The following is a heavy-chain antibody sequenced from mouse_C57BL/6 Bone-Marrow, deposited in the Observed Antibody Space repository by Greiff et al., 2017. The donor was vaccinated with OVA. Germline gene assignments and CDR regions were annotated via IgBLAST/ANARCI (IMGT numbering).Heavy chain of an antibody. CDR1: GYTFTEYT. J-gene: IGHJ3*01. V-gene: IGHV1-62-2*01. CDR3: ARHEWGHYYYGSPFAY. Sequence: QVQLQQSGAELVKPGASVKLSCKASGYTFTEYTIHWVKQRSGQGLEWIGWFYPGSGSIKYNEKFKDKATLTADKSSSTVYMELSRLTSEHSAVYFGARHEWGHYYYGSPFAYWGQGTLVTVSA. CDR2: FYPGSGSI. D-gene: IGHD1-1*01.